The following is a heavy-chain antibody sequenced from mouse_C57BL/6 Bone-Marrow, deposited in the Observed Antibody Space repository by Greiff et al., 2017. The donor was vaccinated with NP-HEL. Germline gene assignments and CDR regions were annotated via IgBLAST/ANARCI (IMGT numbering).Heavy chain of an antibody. CDR3: ASKGVYYAYAMDY. CDR2: IYPGSGNT. J-gene: IGHJ4*01. D-gene: IGHD2-1*01. CDR1: GYTFTDYY. Sequence: VQLQQSGAELVRPGASMKLSCKASGYTFTDYYINWVKQRPGQGLEWIARIYPGSGNTYSNETVTGKGTLTAAKSSSTAYMQRISLTSEDSAVYFCASKGVYYAYAMDYWGQGTSVTVSS. V-gene: IGHV1-76*01.